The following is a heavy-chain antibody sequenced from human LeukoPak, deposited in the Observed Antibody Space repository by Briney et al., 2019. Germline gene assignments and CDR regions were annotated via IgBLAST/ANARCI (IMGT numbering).Heavy chain of an antibody. J-gene: IGHJ3*02. Sequence: SETLSLTCAVYGGSFSGYYWSWIRQPPGKGLEWIGEINHSGSTNYNPSLKSRVTISVDTSKNQFSLKLSSVTTADTAVYYCAKSNGYGLVDIWGQGTMVTVSS. D-gene: IGHD3-10*01. CDR3: AKSNGYGLVDI. CDR2: INHSGST. V-gene: IGHV4-34*01. CDR1: GGSFSGYY.